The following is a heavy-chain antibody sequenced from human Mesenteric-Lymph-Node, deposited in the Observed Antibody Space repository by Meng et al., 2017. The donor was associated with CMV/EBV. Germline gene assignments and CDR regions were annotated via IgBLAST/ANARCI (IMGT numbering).Heavy chain of an antibody. J-gene: IGHJ6*02. Sequence: GESLKISCAASGFTFNSYSMNWVRQAPGKGLEWVSSISSSSSYIYYADSVKGRFTISRDNAKNSLYLQMNSLRAEDTAVYYCAREEGGRYCSSTSCYYYYYGMDVWGQGTTVTVSS. CDR3: AREEGGRYCSSTSCYYYYYGMDV. CDR2: ISSSSSYI. CDR1: GFTFNSYS. D-gene: IGHD2-2*01. V-gene: IGHV3-21*01.